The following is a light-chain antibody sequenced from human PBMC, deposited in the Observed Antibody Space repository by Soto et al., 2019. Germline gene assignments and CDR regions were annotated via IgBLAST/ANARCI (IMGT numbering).Light chain of an antibody. Sequence: QSALTQPPSASGSPGQSVTISCTGTSSGVGGYNYVSWYQHHPGKAPKLMISEVTNRPSGVPDRFSGSKSGNTASLTVSGLQAEDEADYYCTSYSGSNTPYVFGTGTKVTVL. CDR2: EVT. CDR1: SSGVGGYNY. J-gene: IGLJ1*01. V-gene: IGLV2-8*01. CDR3: TSYSGSNTPYV.